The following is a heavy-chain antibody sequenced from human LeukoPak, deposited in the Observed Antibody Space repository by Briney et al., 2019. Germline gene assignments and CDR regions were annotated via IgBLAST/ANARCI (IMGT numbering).Heavy chain of an antibody. CDR3: ARYLGDYVEYYFDY. J-gene: IGHJ4*02. V-gene: IGHV4-39*01. CDR2: IYYSGST. Sequence: PSETLSLTCTVSGGSISSSSYYWGWIRQPPGKGLEWIGSIYYSGSTYYNPSPKSRVTISVDTSKNQFSLKLSSVTAADTAVYYCARYLGDYVEYYFDYWGQGTLVTVSS. CDR1: GGSISSSSYY. D-gene: IGHD4-17*01.